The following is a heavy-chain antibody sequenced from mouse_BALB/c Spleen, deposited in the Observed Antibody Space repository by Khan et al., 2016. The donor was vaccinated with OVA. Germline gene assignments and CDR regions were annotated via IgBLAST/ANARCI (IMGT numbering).Heavy chain of an antibody. J-gene: IGHJ3*01. D-gene: IGHD3-3*01. CDR2: ITYSGST. CDR3: ARGRAY. CDR1: GYSITSDYA. V-gene: IGHV3-2*02. Sequence: QLEESGPGLVKPSQSLSLTCTVTGYSITSDYAWNWIRQFPGNKLEWMGYITYSGSTSYTPSLKSRFSITRDTSKNQFFLQLHSLTTEDTATYYCARGRAYWGQGTLVTVSA.